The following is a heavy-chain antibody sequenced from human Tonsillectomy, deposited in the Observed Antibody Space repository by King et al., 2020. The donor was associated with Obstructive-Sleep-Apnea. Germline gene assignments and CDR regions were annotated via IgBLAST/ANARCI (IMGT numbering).Heavy chain of an antibody. CDR3: AREGVWNSAFDI. CDR2: IFSGGRT. CDR1: GFTVSSNY. J-gene: IGHJ3*02. V-gene: IGHV3-66*01. Sequence: VQLVESGGGLVQPGGSLRLSCAASGFTVSSNYMSWVRQAPGKGLEWVSVIFSGGRTYYADSVKGRVTISRDNSKNTLYLQMNSLRAEDTAVYYCAREGVWNSAFDIWGQGTMVTVSS. D-gene: IGHD6-13*01.